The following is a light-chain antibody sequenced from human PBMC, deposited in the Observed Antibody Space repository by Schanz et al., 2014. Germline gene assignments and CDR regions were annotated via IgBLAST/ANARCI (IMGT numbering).Light chain of an antibody. CDR1: QSVNNN. J-gene: IGKJ4*01. V-gene: IGKV3-15*01. CDR2: SAS. Sequence: EIVMTQSPATLSVSPGERATLSCRASQSVNNNLAWYQQNPGQAPRLLIYSASTRATTIPARFSGSGSGTEFTLTISGLEPEDFAVYYCQQYVGSPPLTFGGGTKVEIK. CDR3: QQYVGSPPLT.